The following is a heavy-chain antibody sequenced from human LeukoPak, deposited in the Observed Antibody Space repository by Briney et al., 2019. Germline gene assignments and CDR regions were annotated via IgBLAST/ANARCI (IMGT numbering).Heavy chain of an antibody. CDR2: INPSGGST. CDR1: GYTFTSYY. J-gene: IGHJ4*02. Sequence: GASVTVSCKASGYTFTSYYMHWVRQAPGQGLEWMGIINPSGGSTSYEHKFQGRVAKTRDTSTSTVYMELSSLRSEDTAVYYCARDRQGYFDYWGQGTLVTVSS. V-gene: IGHV1-46*01. CDR3: ARDRQGYFDY.